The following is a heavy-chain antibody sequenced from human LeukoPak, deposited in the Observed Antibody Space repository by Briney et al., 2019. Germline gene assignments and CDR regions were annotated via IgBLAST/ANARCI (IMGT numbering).Heavy chain of an antibody. CDR1: GFTFSNYA. Sequence: PGGSLRLSCAASGFTFSNYAIHWVRQAPGKGLEYVSAISRSGGTTYYANSVKGRFTISRDNSKNTLFLQMGGLRAEDMAVYYCARVGDIDAFDIWGQGTMVTVSS. CDR2: ISRSGGTT. CDR3: ARVGDIDAFDI. J-gene: IGHJ3*02. V-gene: IGHV3-64*01. D-gene: IGHD4-17*01.